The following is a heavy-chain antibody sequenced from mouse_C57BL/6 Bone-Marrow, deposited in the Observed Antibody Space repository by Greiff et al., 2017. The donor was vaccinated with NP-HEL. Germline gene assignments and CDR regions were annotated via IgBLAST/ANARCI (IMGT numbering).Heavy chain of an antibody. V-gene: IGHV1-47*01. CDR1: GYTFTTYP. CDR2: FHPYNDDT. CDR3: ARTMGDGYGYYFDY. J-gene: IGHJ2*01. D-gene: IGHD2-2*01. Sequence: VKLVESGAELVKPGALVKMSCKASGYTFTTYPIEWMKQNHGKSLEWIGNFHPYNDDTKYNEKFKGKATLTVEKSSSTVYLELSRLTSDDSAVYYCARTMGDGYGYYFDYWGQGTTLTVSS.